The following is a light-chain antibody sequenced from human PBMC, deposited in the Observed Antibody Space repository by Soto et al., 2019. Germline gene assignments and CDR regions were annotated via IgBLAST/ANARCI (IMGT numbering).Light chain of an antibody. CDR3: QEYGSSPWT. CDR1: QSVSSNN. Sequence: EIVLTQSPGTLSLSPGERATLSCRASQSVSSNNLVWYQQKPGQAPTILIYGASYRAAGNPDRFSGSGSGTDFTLTISRLEPEDFALYYCQEYGSSPWTFGHGTKVEIK. V-gene: IGKV3-20*01. J-gene: IGKJ1*01. CDR2: GAS.